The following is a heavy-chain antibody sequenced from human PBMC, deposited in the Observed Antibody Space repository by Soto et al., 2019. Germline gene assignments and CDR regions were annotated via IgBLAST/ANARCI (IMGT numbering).Heavy chain of an antibody. J-gene: IGHJ4*02. CDR1: VCSISSGGYY. Sequence: QVQLPESGPGLVKPSQTLFLPCTVSVCSISSGGYYWRWIRQHPGKGLEWIGYIYYSGSTYYNPPLQSRVTISGDTAKNQFALKLSSGTAADTAVYYCARGTYYDCWGGWPHYFDYWGKGTLVTVSS. CDR2: IYYSGST. V-gene: IGHV4-31*03. D-gene: IGHD3-3*01. CDR3: ARGTYYDCWGGWPHYFDY.